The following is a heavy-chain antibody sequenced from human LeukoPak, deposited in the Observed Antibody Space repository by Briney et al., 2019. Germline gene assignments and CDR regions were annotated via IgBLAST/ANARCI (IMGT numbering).Heavy chain of an antibody. CDR2: INHSGST. CDR1: GGSFSGYY. D-gene: IGHD6-13*01. V-gene: IGHV4-34*01. CDR3: ARVRYSGPGSKGRYFDY. J-gene: IGHJ4*02. Sequence: PSETLSLTCAVYGGSFSGYYWSWIRQPPGKGLEWIGEINHSGSTNYNPSLKSRVTISVDTSKNQFSLKLSSVTAADTAVYYCARVRYSGPGSKGRYFDYWGQGTLVPVSS.